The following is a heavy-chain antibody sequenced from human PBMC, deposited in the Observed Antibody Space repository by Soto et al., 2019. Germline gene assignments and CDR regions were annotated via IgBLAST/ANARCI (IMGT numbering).Heavy chain of an antibody. Sequence: QDQLLQSGAEVKKPGASVTVSCKASGYSFTNYGITWVRQAPGQGLEWMGWISAFNGNTHYAQKLQGRVTMTTDAARSTAYMQLRSLRADDTAVYYCARDRGVAPPVAGNTHYYYYMDVWCKGTTVTVSS. CDR2: ISAFNGNT. V-gene: IGHV1-18*01. J-gene: IGHJ6*03. CDR3: ARDRGVAPPVAGNTHYYYYMDV. CDR1: GYSFTNYG. D-gene: IGHD6-19*01.